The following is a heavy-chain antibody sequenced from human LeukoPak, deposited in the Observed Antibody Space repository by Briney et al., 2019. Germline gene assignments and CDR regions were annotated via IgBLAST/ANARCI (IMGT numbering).Heavy chain of an antibody. D-gene: IGHD5-24*01. V-gene: IGHV1-46*01. J-gene: IGHJ4*02. CDR1: GYTFTSYY. CDR3: ARAVRWLQFDY. CDR2: INPSGGST. Sequence: GASVKVSCKASGYTFTSYYMHWVRQAPGQGLEWMGVINPSGGSTSYAQKFQGRVTMTRDTSTSTVYMELSSLRSEDTAVYYCARAVRWLQFDYWGQGTLVTVSS.